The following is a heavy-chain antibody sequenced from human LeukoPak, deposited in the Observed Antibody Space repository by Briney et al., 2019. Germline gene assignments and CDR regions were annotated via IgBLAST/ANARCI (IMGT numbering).Heavy chain of an antibody. Sequence: ASVKVSCKASGYTFTSYGISWVRQAPGQGREGRGWISAYNGNTNYAQKLQGRVTMTTDTSTSTAYMELRSLRSDDTAVYYCARAQDIVVVVAENWFDHWGQGTLVTVSS. D-gene: IGHD2-15*01. CDR2: ISAYNGNT. J-gene: IGHJ5*02. CDR3: ARAQDIVVVVAENWFDH. CDR1: GYTFTSYG. V-gene: IGHV1-18*01.